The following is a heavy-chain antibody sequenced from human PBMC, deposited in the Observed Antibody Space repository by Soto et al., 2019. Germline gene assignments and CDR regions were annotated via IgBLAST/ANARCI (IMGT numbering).Heavy chain of an antibody. J-gene: IGHJ5*02. D-gene: IGHD1-1*01. CDR3: ARQSNWNDGCEPT. V-gene: IGHV4-39*01. Sequence: SETLSLTCTVSGDTVRSRGYFLAWLRQPPGKRLEWIGSIYHSGNTYYNPSLKSRVTISLDTSRNQVSLRLISVTAADAAVYYCARQSNWNDGCEPTWGQGPLVT. CDR1: GDTVRSRGYF. CDR2: IYHSGNT.